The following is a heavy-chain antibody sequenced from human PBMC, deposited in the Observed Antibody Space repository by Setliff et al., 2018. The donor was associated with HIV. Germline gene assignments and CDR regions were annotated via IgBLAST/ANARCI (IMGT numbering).Heavy chain of an antibody. J-gene: IGHJ6*02. CDR2: INPHSGDT. D-gene: IGHD3-3*01. CDR3: ARAPTLFGVEYYYYFGMDV. CDR1: GYTFTGYY. V-gene: IGHV1-2*02. Sequence: ASVKVSCKASGYTFTGYYMHGVRQAPGQGLEWMGWINPHSGDTNYAQKFQDRVTMTRDTSVNIAYMQLSRLRSDGTAVYYCARAPTLFGVEYYYYFGMDVWGQGTTVTVSS.